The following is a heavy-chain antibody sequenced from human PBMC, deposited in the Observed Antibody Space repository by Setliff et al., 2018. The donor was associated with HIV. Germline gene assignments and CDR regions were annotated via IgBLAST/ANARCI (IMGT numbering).Heavy chain of an antibody. CDR1: GGSISSYY. CDR2: IHTSGST. CDR3: AREVVYCAGDCYRLDS. V-gene: IGHV4-4*07. Sequence: SETLSLTCTVSGGSISSYYWSWIRQPAGKGLEWIGHIHTSGSTNYHPSLKSRVTISLDTSRNQVSLKMSSVTAADTAVYYCAREVVYCAGDCYRLDSWGQGTLVTVSS. J-gene: IGHJ4*02. D-gene: IGHD2-21*02.